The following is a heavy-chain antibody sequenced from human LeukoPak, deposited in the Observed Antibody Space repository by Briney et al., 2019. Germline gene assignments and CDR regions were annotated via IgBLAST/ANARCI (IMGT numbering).Heavy chain of an antibody. CDR2: INPNSGGT. V-gene: IGHV1-2*02. D-gene: IGHD6-19*01. CDR1: GYTFTGYY. Sequence: ASVKVSCKASGYTFTGYYMHWVRQAPGQGLEWMGWINPNSGGTNYAQKFQGRVTMTRDTSNSTAYMELSRLRSDDTAVYYCARVRSSGWYLDRLDYWGQGTLVTVSS. J-gene: IGHJ4*02. CDR3: ARVRSSGWYLDRLDY.